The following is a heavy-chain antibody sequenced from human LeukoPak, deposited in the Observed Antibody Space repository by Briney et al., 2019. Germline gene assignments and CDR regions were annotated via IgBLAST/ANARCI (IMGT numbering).Heavy chain of an antibody. CDR2: IHYSGSA. V-gene: IGHV4-34*01. CDR1: GGSFSGYY. Sequence: SETLSLTCAVYGGSFSGYYWTWIRQPPGKGLEWIGEIHYSGSATYDPSLKSRVTISVDTSKNQFSLKMNSVTAADTAVYYCARGQWFRAFWSRGTPVTVSS. CDR3: ARGQWFRAF. D-gene: IGHD3-10*01. J-gene: IGHJ4*02.